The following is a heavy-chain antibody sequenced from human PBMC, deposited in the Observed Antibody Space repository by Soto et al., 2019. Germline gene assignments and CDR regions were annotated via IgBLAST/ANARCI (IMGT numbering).Heavy chain of an antibody. CDR3: ANAHYGDYVSGMDV. J-gene: IGHJ6*02. D-gene: IGHD4-17*01. CDR2: ISWNSGSI. CDR1: GFTFDDYA. V-gene: IGHV3-9*01. Sequence: EVQLVESGGGLVQPGRSLRLSCAASGFTFDDYAMHWVRQAPGKGLEWVSGISWNSGSIGYAGSVKGRFTISRDNAKNSLYLQMNSLRAEDTALYYCANAHYGDYVSGMDVWGQGTTVTVSS.